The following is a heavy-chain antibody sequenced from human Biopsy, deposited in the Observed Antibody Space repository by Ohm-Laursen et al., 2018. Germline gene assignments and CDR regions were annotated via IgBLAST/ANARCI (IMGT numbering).Heavy chain of an antibody. CDR2: VNPKKGDT. J-gene: IGHJ5*02. D-gene: IGHD2-21*02. Sequence: VKVSCKTTGYTFTDDQIHWVREAPGQGLEWMGLVNPKKGDTRYAQKFQGRVTMTSDVSVATAYMELTGLTSDDTAVYFCSREQHYYSAWGQGTLVTVSS. CDR3: SREQHYYSA. CDR1: GYTFTDDQ. V-gene: IGHV1-2*06.